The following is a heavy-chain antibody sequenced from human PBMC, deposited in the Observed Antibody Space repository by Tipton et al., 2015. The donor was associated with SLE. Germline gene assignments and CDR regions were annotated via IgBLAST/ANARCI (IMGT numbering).Heavy chain of an antibody. J-gene: IGHJ4*02. CDR3: AILTSLWRDSGSYGGDY. CDR2: VCNSVNI. Sequence: TLSLTCTVSGASVSSYCWNWIRQSPGKGLEWVGCVCNSVNIHHNPSLKSRGTISVDTSKNQFSLKLSSVTAADTAVYYCAILTSLWRDSGSYGGDYWGQGTLVTVSS. V-gene: IGHV4-59*02. D-gene: IGHD1-26*01. CDR1: GASVSSYC.